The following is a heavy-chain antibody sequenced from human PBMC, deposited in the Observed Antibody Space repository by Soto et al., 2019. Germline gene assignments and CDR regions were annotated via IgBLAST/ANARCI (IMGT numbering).Heavy chain of an antibody. CDR1: GYTFTSYG. J-gene: IGHJ4*02. CDR2: ISAYNGNT. CDR3: ARDVAAILASPLRPIDY. V-gene: IGHV1-18*01. Sequence: ASVKVPCKASGYTFTSYGISWVRQAPGQGFEWMGWISAYNGNTNYAQKLQGRVTMTTDTSTSTAYMELRSLRSDDTAVYYCARDVAAILASPLRPIDYWGQGTLVTLSS. D-gene: IGHD6-13*01.